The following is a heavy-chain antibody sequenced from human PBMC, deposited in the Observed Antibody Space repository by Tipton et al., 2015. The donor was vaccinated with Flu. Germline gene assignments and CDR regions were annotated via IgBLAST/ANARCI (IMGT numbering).Heavy chain of an antibody. D-gene: IGHD2-2*01. CDR2: IYYSGST. V-gene: IGHV4-31*03. Sequence: TLSLTCTVSGGSISGNYYYWSWIRQHPEKGLEWIGYIYYSGSTWYNPSLKSRVTISVDTTKKQFSLKLNSVTAADTAVYYCARLGFSVGWYFDLWGRGTLVTVSS. CDR3: ARLGFSVGWYFDL. J-gene: IGHJ2*01. CDR1: GGSISGNYYY.